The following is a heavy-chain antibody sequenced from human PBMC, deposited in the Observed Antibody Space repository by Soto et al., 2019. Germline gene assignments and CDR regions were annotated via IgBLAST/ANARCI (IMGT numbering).Heavy chain of an antibody. CDR3: ARVPHYYGSGSYYDIWFDP. D-gene: IGHD3-10*01. CDR1: GGTFSSYT. J-gene: IGHJ5*02. V-gene: IGHV1-69*02. Sequence: QVQLVQSGAEVKKPGSSVKVSCKASGGTFSSYTISWVRQAPGQGLEWMGRIIPILGIANYAQKFQGRVTITSDKSTSTAYMELSSLRSEDTAVYYCARVPHYYGSGSYYDIWFDPWGQGTLVTVSS. CDR2: IIPILGIA.